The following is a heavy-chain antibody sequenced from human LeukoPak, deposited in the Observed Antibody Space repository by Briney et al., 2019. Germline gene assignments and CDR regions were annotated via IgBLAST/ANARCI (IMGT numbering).Heavy chain of an antibody. D-gene: IGHD6-13*01. CDR2: ISGSGGST. CDR1: GITFSSYA. J-gene: IGHJ6*02. CDR3: AKGLPLAAAGDYYDNGMDV. Sequence: GGSLRLSCAGSGITFSSYAMTWVRQAPGKGLEWVSVISGSGGSTYHADSVKGRFTISRDNSKNTLFLQMNSLRADDTALYYCAKGLPLAAAGDYYDNGMDVWGQGTTVTVPS. V-gene: IGHV3-23*01.